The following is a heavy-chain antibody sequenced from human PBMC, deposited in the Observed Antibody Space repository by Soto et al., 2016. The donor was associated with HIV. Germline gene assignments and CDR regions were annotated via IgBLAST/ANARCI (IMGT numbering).Heavy chain of an antibody. CDR2: ISSSSSYI. D-gene: IGHD5-18*01. J-gene: IGHJ4*02. CDR1: GFTFSSYS. Sequence: EVQLVESGGGLVKPGGSLRLSCAASGFTFSSYSMNWARQAPGKGLEWVSSISSSSSYIYYADSVKGRFTISRDNAKNSLYLQMNSLRAEDTAVYYCAREFSGAMVDYWGQGTLVTVSS. V-gene: IGHV3-21*01. CDR3: AREFSGAMVDY.